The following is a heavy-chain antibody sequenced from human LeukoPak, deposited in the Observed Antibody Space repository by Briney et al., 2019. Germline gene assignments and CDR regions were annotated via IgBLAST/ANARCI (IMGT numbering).Heavy chain of an antibody. J-gene: IGHJ6*03. CDR1: GGSISSYY. Sequence: SETLSLTCTVSGGSISSYYWSWIRQPPGKGLEWIGYIYYSGSTNYNPSLKSRVTISVDTSKNQFSLKLSSVTAADTAVYYCARTTEAHSWRARYYDYYMDVWGKGTTVTVSS. D-gene: IGHD6-13*01. CDR2: IYYSGST. CDR3: ARTTEAHSWRARYYDYYMDV. V-gene: IGHV4-59*01.